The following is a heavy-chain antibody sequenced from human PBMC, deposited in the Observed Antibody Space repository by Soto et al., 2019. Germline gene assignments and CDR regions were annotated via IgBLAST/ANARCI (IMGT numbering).Heavy chain of an antibody. CDR3: ARASQGILRFLEWLSD. V-gene: IGHV1-18*01. CDR1: GYTFTSYG. Sequence: ASVKVSCKASGYTFTSYGISWVRQAPGQGLEWMGWIIANNGITNYAQKFQGRVTITTDKSTSTAYMELSSLRSEDTAVYYCARASQGILRFLEWLSDWGQGTLVTVSS. D-gene: IGHD3-3*01. CDR2: IIANNGIT. J-gene: IGHJ4*02.